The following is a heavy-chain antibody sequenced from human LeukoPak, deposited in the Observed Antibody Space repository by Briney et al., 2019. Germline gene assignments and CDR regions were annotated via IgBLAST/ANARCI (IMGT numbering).Heavy chain of an antibody. CDR2: IYYSGST. J-gene: IGHJ4*02. CDR3: ARHSTPGYSYGLLGY. D-gene: IGHD5-18*01. V-gene: IGHV4-59*08. CDR1: GGSISSYY. Sequence: SETLSLTCTVSGGSISSYYWSWIRQPPGKGLEWIGYIYYSGSTNYNPSLKSRVTISVDTSKNQFSLKLSSVTAADTAVYYCARHSTPGYSYGLLGYWGQGTLVTVSS.